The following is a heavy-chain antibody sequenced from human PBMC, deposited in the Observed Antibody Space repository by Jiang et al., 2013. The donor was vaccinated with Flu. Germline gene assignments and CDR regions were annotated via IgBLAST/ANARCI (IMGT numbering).Heavy chain of an antibody. J-gene: IGHJ6*02. CDR1: GYTFTDYY. Sequence: SGAEVKKPGASVKVSCRASGYTFTDYYVHWVRQAPGQGLEWMGWINPNSGGTNFAPNFQGRVTMTTDTSISTAYMALNRLRSDDTAMYYCARGHGRTTVINNSSRDRYYYALVVWGQGTTVTVSS. CDR3: ARGHGRTTVINNSSRDRYYYALVV. CDR2: INPNSGGT. D-gene: IGHD4-17*01. V-gene: IGHV1-2*02.